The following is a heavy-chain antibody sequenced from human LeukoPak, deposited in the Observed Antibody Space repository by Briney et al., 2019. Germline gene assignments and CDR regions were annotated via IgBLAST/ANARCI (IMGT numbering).Heavy chain of an antibody. J-gene: IGHJ4*02. V-gene: IGHV3-23*01. Sequence: PGGSLRLSCAASGFTFNTYAMSWVRQAPGKGLEWVSAISESGAHTYYADSVEDRFTISRDNSKNTLYLQMNSLRAADKAVYYCAREGLLGEFDYWGQGTLVTVSS. CDR3: AREGLLGEFDY. D-gene: IGHD3-16*01. CDR2: ISESGAHT. CDR1: GFTFNTYA.